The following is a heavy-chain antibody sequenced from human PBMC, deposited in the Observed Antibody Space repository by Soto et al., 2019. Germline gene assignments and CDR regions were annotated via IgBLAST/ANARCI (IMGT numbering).Heavy chain of an antibody. Sequence: QVQLVESGGGVVQPGRSLRLSCAASGFTFSSYGMHWVRQAPGKGLEWVAVIWYDGSNKYYADSVKGRFTISRDNSKNTLYLQMNSLRAEDTAVYYCASGRWFGELFEDYFDYWGQGTLVTVSS. V-gene: IGHV3-33*01. CDR3: ASGRWFGELFEDYFDY. D-gene: IGHD3-10*01. CDR2: IWYDGSNK. J-gene: IGHJ4*02. CDR1: GFTFSSYG.